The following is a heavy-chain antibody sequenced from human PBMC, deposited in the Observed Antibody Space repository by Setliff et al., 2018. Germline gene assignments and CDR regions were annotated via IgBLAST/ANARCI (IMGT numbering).Heavy chain of an antibody. CDR1: GGTFSSYG. D-gene: IGHD5-18*01. CDR2: TIPIFGST. Sequence: SVKVSCKAPGGTFSSYGISWVRQAPGQGLEWMGGTIPIFGSTNYAQKFQDRVTIITDESTSTAYMELRSLRTEDTDVYYCAREGVDTRSSTDYRYYMDVWGKGTTVTVSS. V-gene: IGHV1-69*05. CDR3: AREGVDTRSSTDYRYYMDV. J-gene: IGHJ6*03.